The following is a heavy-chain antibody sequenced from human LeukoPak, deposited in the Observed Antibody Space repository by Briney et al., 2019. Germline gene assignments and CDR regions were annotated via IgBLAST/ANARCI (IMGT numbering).Heavy chain of an antibody. CDR3: AREGNTAINTNWFDP. CDR1: GYTFTDYY. CDR2: INPNNGVT. V-gene: IGHV1-2*02. J-gene: IGHJ5*02. D-gene: IGHD5-18*01. Sequence: ASVKVSCKASGYTFTDYYIHWVRQAPGQGPEWLAWINPNNGVTKYAQKFQGRVTMTRDTSTSTAYMELSRLTSDDTAIYYCAREGNTAINTNWFDPWGQGTLVTVSS.